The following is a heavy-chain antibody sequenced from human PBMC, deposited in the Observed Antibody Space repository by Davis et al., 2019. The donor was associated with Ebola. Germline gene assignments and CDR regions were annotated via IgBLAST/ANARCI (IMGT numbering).Heavy chain of an antibody. CDR1: GFTFSSYG. V-gene: IGHV3-30*18. D-gene: IGHD3-10*01. CDR3: AKDWYGSGNYFDY. Sequence: PGGSLRLSCAASGFTFSSYGMHWVRQAPGKGLEWVAVISYDGSNKYYADSLKGRFTISRDDSKNTLYLQMNSLRAEDTAVYYCAKDWYGSGNYFDYWGQGTLVTVSS. J-gene: IGHJ4*02. CDR2: ISYDGSNK.